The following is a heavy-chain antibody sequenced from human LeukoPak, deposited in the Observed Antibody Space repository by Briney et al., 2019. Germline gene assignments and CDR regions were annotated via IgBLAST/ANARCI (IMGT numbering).Heavy chain of an antibody. CDR1: GDSLSNNNVA. V-gene: IGHV6-1*01. CDR3: ARGCYSSFDY. Sequence: SQTLSLTFAISGDSLSNNNVAWNWIRQSPSRGLEWLGRTYYRSKWNTDYAVSVKSRITINSDTSKNQFSLQPNSVTPEDTAVYYCARGCYSSFDYWDQGTLVTVSS. D-gene: IGHD5-18*01. J-gene: IGHJ4*02. CDR2: TYYRSKWNT.